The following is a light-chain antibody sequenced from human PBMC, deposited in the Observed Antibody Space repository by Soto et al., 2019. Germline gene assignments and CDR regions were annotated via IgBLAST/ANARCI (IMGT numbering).Light chain of an antibody. CDR2: DVT. CDR1: SSDIGIYNS. Sequence: QSALTQPASVSGSPGQSITLLCTGTSSDIGIYNSVSWYQQHPGKAPKLMIHDVTNRPSGVSDRFSGSKSGNTASLTISGLQAEDEADYYCSSYTSSSSYVFGTGTKVTVL. V-gene: IGLV2-14*01. J-gene: IGLJ1*01. CDR3: SSYTSSSSYV.